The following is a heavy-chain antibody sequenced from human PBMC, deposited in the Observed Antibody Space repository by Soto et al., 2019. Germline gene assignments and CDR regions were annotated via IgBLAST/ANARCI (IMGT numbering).Heavy chain of an antibody. Sequence: QVQLVQSGDEVRKPGSSVKVSCKASGYIFVNYGIACLRQAPGQGLEGMGWVSPYSGNTHYASKVQGRLTMTTATSTGTSYKDLGSLTSDDTAVYYCAMVDNYVTPTPQDVWGQGTTVTVSS. CDR3: AMVDNYVTPTPQDV. V-gene: IGHV1-18*01. D-gene: IGHD3-16*01. J-gene: IGHJ6*02. CDR1: GYIFVNYG. CDR2: VSPYSGNT.